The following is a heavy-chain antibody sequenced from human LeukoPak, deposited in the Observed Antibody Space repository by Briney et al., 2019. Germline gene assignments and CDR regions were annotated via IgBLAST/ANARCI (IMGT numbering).Heavy chain of an antibody. CDR2: INHSGST. Sequence: SETLSLTCAVYGGSFSGYYWSWIRQPPGKGLEWIGEINHSGSTNYNPSLKSRVTMSVDTSKNQFSLKLSSVTAADTAVYYCARDSVADASYYFDYWGQGTLVTVSS. D-gene: IGHD6-19*01. CDR1: GGSFSGYY. V-gene: IGHV4-34*01. J-gene: IGHJ4*02. CDR3: ARDSVADASYYFDY.